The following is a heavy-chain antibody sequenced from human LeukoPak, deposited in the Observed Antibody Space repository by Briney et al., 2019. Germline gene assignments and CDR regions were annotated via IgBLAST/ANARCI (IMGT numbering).Heavy chain of an antibody. CDR1: GFTFDDYA. CDR2: ISWNSGSI. J-gene: IGHJ4*02. CDR3: AKGGATLSYNVDY. V-gene: IGHV3-9*01. D-gene: IGHD1-26*01. Sequence: PGRSLRLSCAASGFTFDDYAMHWVRQAPGKGLEWVSGISWNSGSIGYADSVKGRFTISRDNAKNSLYLQMNSLRAEDTALYYRAKGGATLSYNVDYWGQGTLVTVSS.